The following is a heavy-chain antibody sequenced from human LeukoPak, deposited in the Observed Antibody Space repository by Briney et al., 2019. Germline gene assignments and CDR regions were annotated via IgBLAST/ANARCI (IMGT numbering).Heavy chain of an antibody. CDR3: AREGSPFYYYYMDV. D-gene: IGHD2-15*01. V-gene: IGHV1-18*01. J-gene: IGHJ6*03. CDR2: ISTYNGKT. Sequence: ASVKVSCKASGYTFTSYAINWVRQAPGRGPEWMGWISTYNGKTNYAERLQGRVTMTTDTSTSIAYMELRSLRSDDTAVYYCAREGSPFYYYYMDVWGKGTTVTVSS. CDR1: GYTFTSYA.